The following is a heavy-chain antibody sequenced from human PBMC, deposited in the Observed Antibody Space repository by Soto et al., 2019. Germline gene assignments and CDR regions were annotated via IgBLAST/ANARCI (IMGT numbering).Heavy chain of an antibody. Sequence: SSETLSLTCTVSGGSISSYYWSWIRQPPGKGLEWIGYIYYSGSTNYNPSLKSRVTISVDTSKNQFSLKLSSVTAADTAVYYCARVEPVYYYFDYWGQGTLVTVSS. CDR2: IYYSGST. J-gene: IGHJ4*02. D-gene: IGHD1-26*01. CDR1: GGSISSYY. V-gene: IGHV4-59*01. CDR3: ARVEPVYYYFDY.